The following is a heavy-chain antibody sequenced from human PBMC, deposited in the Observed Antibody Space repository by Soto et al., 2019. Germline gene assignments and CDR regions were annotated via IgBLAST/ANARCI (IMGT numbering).Heavy chain of an antibody. CDR2: IWYDRSKI. V-gene: IGHV3-33*01. CDR3: ARPMEQHQLGFGMDV. Sequence: QVQLVQSGGGVVQPGGSLRLSCAASGFTFSSYGMHWVRQAPGKGLEWVAVIWYDRSKIYYADSVKGLFTISRDNSKSTLYLHMNILRSEDTAVYYCARPMEQHQLGFGMDVWGQGSPVTVSS. J-gene: IGHJ6*01. CDR1: GFTFSSYG. D-gene: IGHD6-13*01.